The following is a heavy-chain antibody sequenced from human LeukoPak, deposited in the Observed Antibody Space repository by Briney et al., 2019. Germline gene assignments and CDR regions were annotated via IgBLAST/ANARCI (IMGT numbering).Heavy chain of an antibody. CDR1: GGSISSHY. CDR3: ARGTWLRKYFDY. Sequence: TSSETLSLTCTASGGSISSHYWSWIRQPPGKGLEWIGYIYYSGSTNYNPSLKSRVTTSVDTSKNQFSLKLSSVTAADTAVYYCARGTWLRKYFDYWGQGTLVTVSS. CDR2: IYYSGST. V-gene: IGHV4-59*11. D-gene: IGHD5-12*01. J-gene: IGHJ4*02.